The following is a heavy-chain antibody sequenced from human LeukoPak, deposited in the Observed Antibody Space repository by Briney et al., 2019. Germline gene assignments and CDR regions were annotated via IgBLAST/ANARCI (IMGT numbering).Heavy chain of an antibody. Sequence: SETLSLTCAVYGGSFSGYYWSWIRQPPGKGLEWIGSLYYSGSTYYNPSLKSRVTISVDTSKNQFSPKLSSVTAADTAVYYCARVPTVTFFDYWGQGTLVTVSS. CDR2: LYYSGST. J-gene: IGHJ4*02. D-gene: IGHD4-17*01. CDR1: GGSFSGYY. V-gene: IGHV4-34*01. CDR3: ARVPTVTFFDY.